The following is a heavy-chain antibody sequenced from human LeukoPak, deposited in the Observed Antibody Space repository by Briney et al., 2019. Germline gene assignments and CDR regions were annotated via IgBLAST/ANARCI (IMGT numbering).Heavy chain of an antibody. CDR2: ISVNGGNT. V-gene: IGHV3-23*01. CDR1: GFTFSSYA. Sequence: GGSLRLSCAASGFTFSSYAMNWVRLAQGKGLEWVSCISVNGGNTYYADSVKGRFTISRDNSKNTLYLQMNSLRAEDTAVYYCAKEHSRSGYYFDYWGQGTLVTVSS. CDR3: AKEHSRSGYYFDY. J-gene: IGHJ4*02. D-gene: IGHD6-13*01.